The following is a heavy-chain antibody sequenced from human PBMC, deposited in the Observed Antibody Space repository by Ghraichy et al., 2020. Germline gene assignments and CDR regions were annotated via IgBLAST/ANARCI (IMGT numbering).Heavy chain of an antibody. CDR3: TQGAGRGRGTDC. D-gene: IGHD5-24*01. J-gene: IGHJ4*02. CDR2: ISYTGDT. V-gene: IGHV4-59*02. CDR1: GDSVSHSY. Sequence: SETLSLTCTVSGDSVSHSYWSWIRQPPGKGLEWVADISYTGDTNSNPSLKSRVTVSIDTSKNPFSPKLSFVTAADTAFYYCTQGAGRGRGTDCWGPGILFTVS.